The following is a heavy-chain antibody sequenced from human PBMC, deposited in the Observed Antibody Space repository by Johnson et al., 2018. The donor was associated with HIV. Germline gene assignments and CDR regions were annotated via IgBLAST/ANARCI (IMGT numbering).Heavy chain of an antibody. J-gene: IGHJ3*01. CDR2: INSNGDST. V-gene: IGHV3-64*04. Sequence: QVQLVESGGGLVQPGGSLRLSCAASGFTFSSYPILWVSQAPGKGLEYVSTINSNGDSTSYADSVKGRFTISRDNAKNTLYLQMNSLRAEDTAVYYCARVGVVWVPNAFDVSGQGTLVTVSS. CDR3: ARVGVVWVPNAFDV. CDR1: GFTFSSYP. D-gene: IGHD2-8*02.